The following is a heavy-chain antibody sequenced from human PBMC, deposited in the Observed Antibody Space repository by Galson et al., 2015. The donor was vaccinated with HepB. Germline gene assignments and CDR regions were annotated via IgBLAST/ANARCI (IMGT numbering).Heavy chain of an antibody. J-gene: IGHJ3*02. Sequence: SLRLSCAASGFTVSSNYMSWVRQAPGKGLEWVSVIYSGGSTYYADSVKGRFTISRDNSKNTLYLQMNSLRAEDTAVYYCAITTYYYDSSGRDDAFDIWGQGTMVTVSS. V-gene: IGHV3-66*01. D-gene: IGHD3-22*01. CDR3: AITTYYYDSSGRDDAFDI. CDR1: GFTVSSNY. CDR2: IYSGGST.